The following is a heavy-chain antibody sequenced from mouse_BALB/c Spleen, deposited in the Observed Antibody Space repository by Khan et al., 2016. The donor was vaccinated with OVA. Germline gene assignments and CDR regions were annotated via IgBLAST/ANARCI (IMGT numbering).Heavy chain of an antibody. Sequence: QVQLKQSGPGLVAPSQSLSITCTVSGFSLSGYGVNWVRQPPGKGLEWLGMIWGDGSTDYNSALKSRLNLRKDNSKSQVFLKMNSLQTDDTASYCCARAYYGNYREAMDYWGQGTSVTVSS. CDR1: GFSLSGYG. V-gene: IGHV2-6-7*01. D-gene: IGHD2-10*01. CDR3: ARAYYGNYREAMDY. J-gene: IGHJ4*01. CDR2: IWGDGST.